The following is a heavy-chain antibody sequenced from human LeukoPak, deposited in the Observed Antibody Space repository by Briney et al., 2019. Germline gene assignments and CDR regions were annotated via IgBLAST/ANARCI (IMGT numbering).Heavy chain of an antibody. J-gene: IGHJ5*02. CDR3: ARVAGLCSAGSCGNWFDP. CDR1: GYTFIGHY. Sequence: ASVKVSCKASGYTFIGHYIHWVRQAPGQGLEWMGWSNPNNGGTKYAPKFQGRVTMTRDTSISTAYMELSSLRSDDTAVYYCARVAGLCSAGSCGNWFDPWGQGTLVTVSS. D-gene: IGHD3-10*01. CDR2: SNPNNGGT. V-gene: IGHV1-2*02.